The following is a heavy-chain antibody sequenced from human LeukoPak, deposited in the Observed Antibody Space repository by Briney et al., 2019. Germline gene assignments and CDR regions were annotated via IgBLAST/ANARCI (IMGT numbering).Heavy chain of an antibody. CDR3: ARGSDFGSGSWMFYFDY. Sequence: PGGSLRLSCAASGLTVSSSYITCVRQAPGKGLEWVSGIYSGGSTYYADSVKGRLTISRDNSKNTVFLQMNSLRAEDTAVYYCARGSDFGSGSWMFYFDYWGQGTLVIVSS. D-gene: IGHD3-10*01. V-gene: IGHV3-53*01. CDR2: IYSGGST. J-gene: IGHJ4*02. CDR1: GLTVSSSY.